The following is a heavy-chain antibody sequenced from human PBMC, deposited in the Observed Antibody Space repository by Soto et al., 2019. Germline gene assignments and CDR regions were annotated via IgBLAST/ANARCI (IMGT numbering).Heavy chain of an antibody. CDR3: AKGSSIAVDGTFVFDP. J-gene: IGHJ5*02. Sequence: SLRVSCASSVFTFNDYAMRWLRQAPGKGLEWVAGITWNSGYMGYANSVKGRFTISIDSANNSLFLQMNSLRIEDTALYYCAKGSSIAVDGTFVFDPWGHGTLVTVSS. V-gene: IGHV3-9*01. CDR1: VFTFNDYA. D-gene: IGHD6-19*01. CDR2: ITWNSGYM.